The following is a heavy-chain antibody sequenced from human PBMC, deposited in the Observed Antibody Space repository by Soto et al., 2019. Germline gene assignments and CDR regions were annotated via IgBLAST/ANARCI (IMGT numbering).Heavy chain of an antibody. CDR3: ARVSHAILFWELSYSWFAP. Sequence: QVQLVQSGAEVKKPGASVKVSCKASGYTFTSYGISWVRQAPGQGLEWMGWISAYNGNTNYAQKLQGRVTMTTDTSTCTAYMDLRSLRSDDTAVYYCARVSHAILFWELSYSWFAPWGQGTLVTVSS. V-gene: IGHV1-18*01. J-gene: IGHJ5*02. D-gene: IGHD3-10*01. CDR1: GYTFTSYG. CDR2: ISAYNGNT.